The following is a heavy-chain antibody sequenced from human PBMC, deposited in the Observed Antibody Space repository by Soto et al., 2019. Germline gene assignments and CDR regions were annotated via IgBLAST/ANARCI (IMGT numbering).Heavy chain of an antibody. Sequence: ASVKVSCKASGYTFTSYGISWVRQAPGQGLEWMGWISAYNGNTNYAQKLQGRVTMTTDTSTSTAYMELRSLRSDDTAVYYCARTNDILTGYYYYYMDVWGKGTTVTVSS. D-gene: IGHD3-9*01. CDR3: ARTNDILTGYYYYYMDV. CDR1: GYTFTSYG. V-gene: IGHV1-18*01. J-gene: IGHJ6*03. CDR2: ISAYNGNT.